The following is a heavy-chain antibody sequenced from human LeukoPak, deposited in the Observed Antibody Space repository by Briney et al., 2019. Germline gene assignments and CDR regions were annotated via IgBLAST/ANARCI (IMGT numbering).Heavy chain of an antibody. D-gene: IGHD5-24*01. V-gene: IGHV3-23*01. Sequence: PGGSLRLSCAASGFTFSSYAMTWVRQAPGKGLEWVSVINPSGGTTFYADSVKGRFTISRDNSKNTLYLQMNSLRADETAVYYCAKDSIEMTTRGFFDLWGRGTLVTVSS. J-gene: IGHJ2*01. CDR1: GFTFSSYA. CDR2: INPSGGTT. CDR3: AKDSIEMTTRGFFDL.